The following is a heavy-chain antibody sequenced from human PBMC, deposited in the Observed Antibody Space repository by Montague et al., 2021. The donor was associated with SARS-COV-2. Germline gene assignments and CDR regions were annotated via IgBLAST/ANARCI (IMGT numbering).Heavy chain of an antibody. Sequence: SETLSLTCAVSGGAINSGAYYWGWIRQPPGKGLEWLASIYYSGYTYNHPSLRSRVTISVDLAKNQFSLKVSSVTAADTAVYYCAREYFSFYCMDVWGQGTTVTVSS. CDR3: AREYFSFYCMDV. J-gene: IGHJ6*02. CDR1: GGAINSGAYY. CDR2: IYYSGYT. V-gene: IGHV4-39*02.